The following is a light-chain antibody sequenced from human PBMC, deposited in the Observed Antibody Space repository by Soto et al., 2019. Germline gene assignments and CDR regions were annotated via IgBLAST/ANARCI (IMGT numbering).Light chain of an antibody. Sequence: QSVLTQPPSVSGAPGQRVTISCTGSSSNIGAGYDVPWYQQLPGTAPKLLIYGNSNRPSWVPDRFSGSKSGTSASLAITGLQAEDEADYYCQSYDSSLSGYVVFGGGTKLTVL. CDR1: SSNIGAGYD. V-gene: IGLV1-40*01. J-gene: IGLJ2*01. CDR3: QSYDSSLSGYVV. CDR2: GNS.